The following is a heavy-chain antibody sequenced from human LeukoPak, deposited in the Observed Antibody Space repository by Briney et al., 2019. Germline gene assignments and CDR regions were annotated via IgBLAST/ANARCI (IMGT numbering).Heavy chain of an antibody. Sequence: GGSLRLSCAASGFTFSNYAMSWVRQATGKGLRWVSGLSGSGGSTYYAVSVKGRFTISRDNSKNTLYLQMNSLRAEDTAVYYCAKFLYYYDSSGYYYLDYWGQGTLVTVSS. J-gene: IGHJ4*02. D-gene: IGHD3-22*01. CDR2: LSGSGGST. V-gene: IGHV3-23*01. CDR1: GFTFSNYA. CDR3: AKFLYYYDSSGYYYLDY.